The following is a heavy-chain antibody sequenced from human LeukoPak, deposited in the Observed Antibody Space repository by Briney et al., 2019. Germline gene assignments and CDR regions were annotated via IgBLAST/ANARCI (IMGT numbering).Heavy chain of an antibody. CDR2: INPNSGGT. J-gene: IGHJ5*02. V-gene: IGHV1-2*02. CDR1: GYTFTAYY. Sequence: ASVKVSCKASGYTFTAYYMHWVRQAPGHGLEWMGWINPNSGGTNYAQKFQGRVTMTRDTSISTAYMELSRLRSDDTAVYYCARSEDSSWYWFDPWGQGTLVTVSS. D-gene: IGHD6-13*01. CDR3: ARSEDSSWYWFDP.